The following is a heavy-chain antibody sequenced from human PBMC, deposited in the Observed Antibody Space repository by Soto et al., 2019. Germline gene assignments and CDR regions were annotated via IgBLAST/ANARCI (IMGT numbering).Heavy chain of an antibody. Sequence: SETLSLTCTVSGGSISNGGFYCSWIRQHPGKGLEWIGYIYYSGSTYYNPSLKSRVTISVDTSKNQFSLRLSSVTAADTAVYYCARAPFLFDNSGYYSLVPYYFWGQGTMV. CDR1: GGSISNGGFY. CDR2: IYYSGST. V-gene: IGHV4-31*03. J-gene: IGHJ3*01. CDR3: ARAPFLFDNSGYYSLVPYYF. D-gene: IGHD3-22*01.